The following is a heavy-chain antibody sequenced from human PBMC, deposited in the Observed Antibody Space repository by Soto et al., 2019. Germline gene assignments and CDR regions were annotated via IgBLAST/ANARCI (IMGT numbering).Heavy chain of an antibody. CDR1: GFSLRDYY. Sequence: GGSLRLSCAVSGFSLRDYYMTWIRQAPGKGLELLSYISPGGDIIKYADPVKGRFIISRDNAKNSLYLHMNSLRAEDTAVYYCTRDPRMTDFWGQGTLVTVSS. CDR2: ISPGGDII. CDR3: TRDPRMTDF. J-gene: IGHJ4*02. V-gene: IGHV3-11*01.